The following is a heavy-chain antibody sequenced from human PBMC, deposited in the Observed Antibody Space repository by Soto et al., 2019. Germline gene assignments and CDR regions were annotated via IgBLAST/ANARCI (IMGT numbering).Heavy chain of an antibody. D-gene: IGHD6-13*01. V-gene: IGHV1-2*02. Sequence: SVKVSCKASGYTFTGYYRHWVRQAPGQGLEWMGWINPNSGGTNYAQKFQGRVTMTRDTSISTAYMELSRLRSDDTAVYYCASSNDYSSSWYRWFDPLGQGTLVTVSS. CDR2: INPNSGGT. CDR1: GYTFTGYY. J-gene: IGHJ5*02. CDR3: ASSNDYSSSWYRWFDP.